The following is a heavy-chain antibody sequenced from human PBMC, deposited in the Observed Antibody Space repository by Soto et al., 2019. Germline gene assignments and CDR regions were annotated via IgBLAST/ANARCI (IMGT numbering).Heavy chain of an antibody. Sequence: EVQLVESGGGLVQPGRSLRLSCAASGFTFDDYAMHWVRQAPGKGLEWVSGISWNRGSIGYADSVKGRFTISRDNAKNSLYLQMNSLRAEDTALYYCAKDRGLVLSFYFDYWGQGTRVTVSS. CDR1: GFTFDDYA. CDR2: ISWNRGSI. J-gene: IGHJ4*02. CDR3: AKDRGLVLSFYFDY. V-gene: IGHV3-9*01. D-gene: IGHD6-19*01.